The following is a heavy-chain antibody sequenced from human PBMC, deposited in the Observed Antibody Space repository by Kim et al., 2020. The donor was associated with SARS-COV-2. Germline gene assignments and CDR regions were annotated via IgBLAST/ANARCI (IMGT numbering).Heavy chain of an antibody. CDR3: AKISRAAFGGAIGGKHFDY. Sequence: GRFAIARDNSKNTLYQQMNSLRAEDTAVYYCAKISRAAFGGAIGGKHFDYWGQGTLVTVSS. D-gene: IGHD3-16*01. V-gene: IGHV3-23*01. J-gene: IGHJ4*02.